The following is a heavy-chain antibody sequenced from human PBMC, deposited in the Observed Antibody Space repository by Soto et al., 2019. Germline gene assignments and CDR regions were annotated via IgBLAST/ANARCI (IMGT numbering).Heavy chain of an antibody. CDR3: AKGPIAAAGIHYFDY. V-gene: IGHV3-9*01. Sequence: RTLSCVASRFTFDDYAMHWVRQAPGKGLEWVSGISWNSGSIGYADSVKGRFTISRDNAKNSLYLQMNSLRAEDTALYYCAKGPIAAAGIHYFDYRGQLTLVTVS. CDR2: ISWNSGSI. D-gene: IGHD6-13*01. J-gene: IGHJ4*02. CDR1: RFTFDDYA.